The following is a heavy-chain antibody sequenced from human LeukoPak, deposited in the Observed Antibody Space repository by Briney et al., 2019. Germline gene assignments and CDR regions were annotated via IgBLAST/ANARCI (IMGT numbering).Heavy chain of an antibody. CDR1: GRTFSSYA. Sequence: SVKLSCKASGRTFSSYAISWLRQAPGQGLEWRGGIIPIFGTANYAQKFQGRVTITTEESTSTAYMELSSLRSEDTAVYYCARAATYYDDSSGYSYFDYWGQGTLVTVSS. J-gene: IGHJ4*02. D-gene: IGHD3-22*01. V-gene: IGHV1-69*05. CDR2: IIPIFGTA. CDR3: ARAATYYDDSSGYSYFDY.